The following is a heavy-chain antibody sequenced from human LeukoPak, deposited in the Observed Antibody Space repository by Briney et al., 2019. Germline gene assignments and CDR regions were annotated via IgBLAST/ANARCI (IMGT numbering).Heavy chain of an antibody. CDR1: GGSISSYY. D-gene: IGHD6-13*01. CDR3: AREQIAAAGTDYYYYMDV. V-gene: IGHV4-59*01. J-gene: IGHJ6*03. Sequence: SETLSLTCTVSGGSISSYYWSWIRQPPGKGLEWIGYIYYSGSTNYNPSLKSRVTISVDTSKNQFSPKLSSVTAADTAVYYCAREQIAAAGTDYYYYMDVWGKGTTVTISS. CDR2: IYYSGST.